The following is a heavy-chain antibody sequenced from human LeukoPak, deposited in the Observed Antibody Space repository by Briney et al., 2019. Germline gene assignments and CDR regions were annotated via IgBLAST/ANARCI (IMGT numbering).Heavy chain of an antibody. CDR2: VYTSGST. J-gene: IGHJ3*02. Sequence: PSETLSLTCTVSGGSISGYYWSWIRQPAGKGLEWIGRVYTSGSTHYNPSLKSRVTMSVDTSKNQFSLKLSSVTAADTAVYYCARLMTRTTTAFDIWGQGTMVTVSS. CDR3: ARLMTRTTTAFDI. V-gene: IGHV4-4*07. D-gene: IGHD1-7*01. CDR1: GGSISGYY.